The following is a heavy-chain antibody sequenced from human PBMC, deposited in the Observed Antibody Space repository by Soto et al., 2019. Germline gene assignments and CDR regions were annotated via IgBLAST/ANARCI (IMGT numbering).Heavy chain of an antibody. Sequence: ESGPTLVNPTQTLTLTCTVAGFSLRTPGVRISWLRQPPGKALEWLGRVDWNDDSFYDTSLTTRITISKENSKNRAVLTLTNVDPVDTATYYCARMKLLGPYYFDFWGQGALVTVSS. D-gene: IGHD1-26*01. CDR2: VDWNDDS. CDR1: GFSLRTPGVR. J-gene: IGHJ4*02. V-gene: IGHV2-70*04. CDR3: ARMKLLGPYYFDF.